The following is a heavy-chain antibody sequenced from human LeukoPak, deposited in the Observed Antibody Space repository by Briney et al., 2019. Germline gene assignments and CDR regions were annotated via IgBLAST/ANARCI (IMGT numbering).Heavy chain of an antibody. V-gene: IGHV4-30-2*01. J-gene: IGHJ4*02. CDR1: GGSISSGGYS. CDR3: ARGSYNRDYHFDY. D-gene: IGHD1-26*01. CDR2: IYHSGST. Sequence: SQTLSLTCAVSGGSISSGGYSWSWIRQPPGKGLEWIGYIYHSGSTYYNPSLKSRVTISVDRSKNQFSLKLSSVTAADTAVYYCARGSYNRDYHFDYWGQGTLVTVPS.